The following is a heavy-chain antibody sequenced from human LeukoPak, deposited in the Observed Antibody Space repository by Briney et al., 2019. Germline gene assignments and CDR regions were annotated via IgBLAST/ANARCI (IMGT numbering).Heavy chain of an antibody. D-gene: IGHD3-10*01. J-gene: IGHJ6*02. CDR1: GGTFSTYA. Sequence: SVKVSCKASGGTFSTYAISWVRQAPGHGLEWMGRIIPILGTTNYAQKFQGRVTITADKSTSTAYMELSSLRSEDTAVYYCARMGELLWFGELLEYYGMDVWGQGTTVTVSS. CDR2: IIPILGTT. V-gene: IGHV1-69*04. CDR3: ARMGELLWFGELLEYYGMDV.